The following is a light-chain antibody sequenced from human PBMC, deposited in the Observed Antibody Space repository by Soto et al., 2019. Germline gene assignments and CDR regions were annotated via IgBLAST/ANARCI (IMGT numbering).Light chain of an antibody. Sequence: DIVLTQSPGTLSLSPGERATLSCRASQSVSNSYLAWYQQKPGQAPRLLIYGASSRATGIPDRFSGDRSGTDFSLTISRLEPEDFLVYYCQHYGTSPTWTFGQGTKVEVK. CDR1: QSVSNSY. J-gene: IGKJ1*01. CDR2: GAS. CDR3: QHYGTSPTWT. V-gene: IGKV3-20*01.